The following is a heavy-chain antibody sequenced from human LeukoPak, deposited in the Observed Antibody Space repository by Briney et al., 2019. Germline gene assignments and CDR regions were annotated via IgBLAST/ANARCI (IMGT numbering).Heavy chain of an antibody. CDR1: GYSISSGYY. J-gene: IGHJ6*03. D-gene: IGHD2-15*01. CDR2: IYHSGST. Sequence: PSETLSLTCTVSGYSISSGYYWGWIRQPPGKGLEWIGSIYHSGSTYYNPSLKSRVTISVDTSKNQFSLKPSSVTAADTAVYYCARVEVGYYYYYYMDVWGKGTTVTVSS. V-gene: IGHV4-38-2*02. CDR3: ARVEVGYYYYYYMDV.